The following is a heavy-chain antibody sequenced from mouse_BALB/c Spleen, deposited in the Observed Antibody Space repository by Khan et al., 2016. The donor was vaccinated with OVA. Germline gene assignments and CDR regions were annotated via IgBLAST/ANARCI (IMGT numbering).Heavy chain of an antibody. Sequence: VQLKESGPGLVKPSQSLSLTCTVTGYSITSEYAWNWIRQFPGNKLEWMGYINYSGNTRYNPSLKSRISITRDTSKNQFFLQLNSVTTEDTATYYCTRRDYVDYDPFPYWGQGTLVTVSA. V-gene: IGHV3-2*02. CDR1: GYSITSEYA. CDR3: TRRDYVDYDPFPY. CDR2: INYSGNT. D-gene: IGHD2-4*01. J-gene: IGHJ3*01.